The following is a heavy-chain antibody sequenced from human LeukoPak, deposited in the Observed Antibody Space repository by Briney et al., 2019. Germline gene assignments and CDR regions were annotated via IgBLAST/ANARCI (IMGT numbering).Heavy chain of an antibody. V-gene: IGHV3-30*04. CDR1: GFTFSRYA. D-gene: IGHD5-18*01. CDR2: ISYDGIHK. Sequence: PGRSLRLSCAASGFTFSRYAMHWVRQAPDKGLEWVAIISYDGIHKYYADSVKGRFTISRDNSKNTLYLQMNSLRADDTAVYYCARDPGYRGESGWFDPWGQGTLVTVSS. J-gene: IGHJ5*02. CDR3: ARDPGYRGESGWFDP.